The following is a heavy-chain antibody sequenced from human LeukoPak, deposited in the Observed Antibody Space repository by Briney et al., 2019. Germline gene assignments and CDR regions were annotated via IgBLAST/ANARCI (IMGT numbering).Heavy chain of an antibody. CDR2: IAYDGSRA. D-gene: IGHD1-14*01. CDR3: TRYNNDHFDY. V-gene: IGHV3-33*01. CDR1: GFTFSGYG. J-gene: IGHJ4*02. Sequence: GGSLRLSCAGSGFTFSGYGMHWFRQTPGKGLEWVAVIAYDGSRAFYADSVKGRFTISSDNSKNTMSVQMNDLRAEDTAVYYCTRYNNDHFDYWGQGTLVTVSS.